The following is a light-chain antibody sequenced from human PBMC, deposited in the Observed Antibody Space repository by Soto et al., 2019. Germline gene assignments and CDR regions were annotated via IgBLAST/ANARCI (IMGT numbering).Light chain of an antibody. Sequence: IVLTHAPDTLSLSPVGRATLSCRASQSVRSNYLACYQQKPGQAPRLLIYGASSRATGIPDRFSGSGSGTDFTLTISSLDPEDFAVYYCQQSETFGQGTKVDIK. CDR2: GAS. CDR1: QSVRSNY. V-gene: IGKV3-20*01. CDR3: QQSET. J-gene: IGKJ1*01.